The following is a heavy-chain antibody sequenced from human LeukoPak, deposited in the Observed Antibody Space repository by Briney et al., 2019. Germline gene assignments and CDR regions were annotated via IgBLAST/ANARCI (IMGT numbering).Heavy chain of an antibody. CDR1: GGSISSYY. D-gene: IGHD5-18*01. Sequence: SETLSLTCTVSGGSISSYYWSWIRQPPGKGLEWIGYIYYSGSTNYNPSLKSQVTISVDTSKNQFSLKLSSVTAADTAVYYCAREGYSYGLDYWGQGTLVTVSS. J-gene: IGHJ4*02. CDR3: AREGYSYGLDY. CDR2: IYYSGST. V-gene: IGHV4-59*01.